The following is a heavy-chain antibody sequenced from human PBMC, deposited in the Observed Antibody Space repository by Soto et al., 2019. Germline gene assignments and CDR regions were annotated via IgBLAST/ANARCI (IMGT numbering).Heavy chain of an antibody. CDR1: GGTFSSYA. V-gene: IGHV1-69*01. J-gene: IGHJ6*02. Sequence: QVQLVQSGAEVKKPGSSVKVSCKASGGTFSSYAISWVRQAPGQGLEWMGGIIPIFGTANYAQKFQGRVTITADESTSTAHMELSSLRSEDTAVYYCARGACSGGSCYSGLSRGYYYYGMDVWGQGTTVTVSS. CDR2: IIPIFGTA. CDR3: ARGACSGGSCYSGLSRGYYYYGMDV. D-gene: IGHD2-15*01.